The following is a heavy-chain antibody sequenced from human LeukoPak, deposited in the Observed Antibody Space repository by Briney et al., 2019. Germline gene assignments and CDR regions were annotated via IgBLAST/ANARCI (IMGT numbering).Heavy chain of an antibody. CDR1: GFTFSSYA. V-gene: IGHV3-30-3*01. D-gene: IGHD5-18*01. Sequence: GSLRLSCAASGFTFSSYAVHWVRQAPGKGLEWVAVISYDGSNKYYADSVKGRFTISRDNSKNTLYLQMNSLRAEDTAVYYCARVGLQLWLMYYFDYWGQGTLVTVSS. CDR2: ISYDGSNK. J-gene: IGHJ4*02. CDR3: ARVGLQLWLMYYFDY.